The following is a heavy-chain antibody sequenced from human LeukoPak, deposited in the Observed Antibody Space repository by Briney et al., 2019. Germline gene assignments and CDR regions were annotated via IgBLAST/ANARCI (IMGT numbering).Heavy chain of an antibody. D-gene: IGHD2-15*01. J-gene: IGHJ4*02. CDR2: IRSKTNNYAT. CDR1: GFTFSGSA. Sequence: PGGSLRLSCAASGFTFSGSAMHWVRQAPGKGLEWVGHIRSKTNNYATTYAASVKGRFTISRDDSKNTAYLQMNSLKTEDTAVYYCSRRGYDHWGQGILVTVTS. CDR3: SRRGYDH. V-gene: IGHV3-73*01.